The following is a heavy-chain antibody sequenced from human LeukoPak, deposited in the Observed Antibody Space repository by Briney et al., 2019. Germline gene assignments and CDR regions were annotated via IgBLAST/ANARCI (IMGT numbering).Heavy chain of an antibody. J-gene: IGHJ3*02. CDR1: GFTFSSYG. CDR2: LWSNGINK. V-gene: IGHV3-33*01. Sequence: GGSLRLSCVASGFTFSSYGMQWVRQAPGKGLEWVAVLWSNGINKYCSDSVKGRFTFSRDNSKSTLYVEMNNLRAEETAVYFCARDRGDACDIWGQGTMVTVSS. CDR3: ARDRGDACDI.